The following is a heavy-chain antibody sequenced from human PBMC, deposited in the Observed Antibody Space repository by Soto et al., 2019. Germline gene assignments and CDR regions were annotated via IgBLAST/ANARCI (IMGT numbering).Heavy chain of an antibody. CDR1: GFTFSSYG. CDR3: AKQEPHFYDSSGYSDY. CDR2: ISYDGSNK. D-gene: IGHD3-22*01. V-gene: IGHV3-30*18. Sequence: AGGSLRLSCAASGFTFSSYGMHWVRQAPGKGLEWVAVISYDGSNKYYADSVKGRFTISRDNSKNTLYLQMNSLRAEDTAVYYCAKQEPHFYDSSGYSDYWGQGTLVTVSS. J-gene: IGHJ4*02.